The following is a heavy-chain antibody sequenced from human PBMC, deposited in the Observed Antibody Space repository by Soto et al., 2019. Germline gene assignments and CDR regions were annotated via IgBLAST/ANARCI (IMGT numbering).Heavy chain of an antibody. CDR1: GFTFGNYW. Sequence: EVQLVESGGDLVQPGGSLRLSCAASGFTFGNYWMTWVRQAPGKGPEWVAHVNQDGSEKQYVDFVKGRFTISRDNAENSMYPQMNSLRVEDTAVYDCARDGGPNFDYWGQGTMVTVSS. J-gene: IGHJ4*02. CDR2: VNQDGSEK. V-gene: IGHV3-7*01. CDR3: ARDGGPNFDY. D-gene: IGHD3-3*01.